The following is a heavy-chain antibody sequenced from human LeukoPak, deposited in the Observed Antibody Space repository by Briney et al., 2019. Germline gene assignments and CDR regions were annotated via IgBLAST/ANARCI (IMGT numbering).Heavy chain of an antibody. CDR2: IFYSGST. D-gene: IGHD3-3*02. CDR1: GGSFSGYY. CDR3: AGRSHFDYFDY. J-gene: IGHJ4*02. Sequence: PSETLSLTCAVYGGSFSGYYWSWIRQPPGKGLEWIGYIFYSGSTNYNPSLKSRVTISVDTSKNQFSLKLTSVTAADTAVYYCAGRSHFDYFDYWGQGTLVTVSS. V-gene: IGHV4-59*01.